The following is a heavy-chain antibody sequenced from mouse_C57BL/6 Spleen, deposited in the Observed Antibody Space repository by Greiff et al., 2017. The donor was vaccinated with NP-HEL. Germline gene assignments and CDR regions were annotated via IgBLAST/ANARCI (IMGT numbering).Heavy chain of an antibody. CDR3: TRWRDGYSYFDY. CDR2: IDPETGGT. J-gene: IGHJ2*01. D-gene: IGHD2-3*01. Sequence: QVQLKESGAELVRPGASVTLSCKASGYTFTDYEMHWVKQTPVHGLEWIGAIDPETGGTAYNQKFKGKAILTADKSSSTAYMELRSLTSEDSAVYYCTRWRDGYSYFDYWGQGTTLTVSS. V-gene: IGHV1-15*01. CDR1: GYTFTDYE.